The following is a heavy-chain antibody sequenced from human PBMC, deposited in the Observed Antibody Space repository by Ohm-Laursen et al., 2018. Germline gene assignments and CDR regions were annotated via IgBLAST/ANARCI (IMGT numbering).Heavy chain of an antibody. CDR1: GFTFSSYD. D-gene: IGHD1/OR15-1a*01. Sequence: GQTLSLTCASSGFTFSSYDMHWVRQATGKGLEWVSAIGTAGDTYYPGSVKGRFTISRENAKNSLYLQMNSLRAGDTAVYYCARGVRNSPYWYFDLWGRGTLVTVSS. CDR2: IGTAGDT. J-gene: IGHJ2*01. V-gene: IGHV3-13*01. CDR3: ARGVRNSPYWYFDL.